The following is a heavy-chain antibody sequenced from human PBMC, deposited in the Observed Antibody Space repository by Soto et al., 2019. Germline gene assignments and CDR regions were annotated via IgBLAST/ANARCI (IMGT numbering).Heavy chain of an antibody. CDR2: MNQDGSEK. D-gene: IGHD7-27*01. CDR1: GFTFSNSW. J-gene: IGHJ4*02. CDR3: ARDNRGTFDY. Sequence: PGGSLRLSCAASGFTFSNSWMTWVRQAPGKGLEWVANMNQDGSEKYYEDSVKGRFTISRDNAENSLSLQMNSLRAEDTAVYFCARDNRGTFDYWGQGALVTVSS. V-gene: IGHV3-7*03.